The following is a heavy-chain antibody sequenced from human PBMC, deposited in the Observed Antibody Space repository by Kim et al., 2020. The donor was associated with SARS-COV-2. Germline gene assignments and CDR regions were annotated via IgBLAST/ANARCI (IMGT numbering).Heavy chain of an antibody. CDR3: ARHELWGFGGLRYFDWVRRDAFDI. D-gene: IGHD3-9*01. V-gene: IGHV7-4-1*02. CDR2: INTNTGNP. J-gene: IGHJ3*02. Sequence: ASVKVSCKASGYTFTSYAMNWVRQAPGQGLEWMGWINTNTGNPTYAQGFTGRFVFSLDTSVSTAYLQISSLKAEDTAVYYCARHELWGFGGLRYFDWVRRDAFDIWGQGTMVTVSS. CDR1: GYTFTSYA.